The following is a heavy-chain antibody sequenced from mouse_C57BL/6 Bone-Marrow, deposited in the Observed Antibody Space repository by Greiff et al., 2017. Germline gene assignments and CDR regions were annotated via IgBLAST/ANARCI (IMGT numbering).Heavy chain of an antibody. CDR3: ARDYASSYWYFDV. V-gene: IGHV1-85*01. J-gene: IGHJ1*03. Sequence: QVQLQQSGPELVKPGASVKLSCKASGYTFTSYDIHWVKQRPGQGLEWIGWIYPRDGSTKYNEKFKGKATLTVDTSSRTAYMEPHSLTSEPSSVYFCARDYASSYWYFDVWGTGTTVTVTA. D-gene: IGHD2-4*01. CDR2: IYPRDGST. CDR1: GYTFTSYD.